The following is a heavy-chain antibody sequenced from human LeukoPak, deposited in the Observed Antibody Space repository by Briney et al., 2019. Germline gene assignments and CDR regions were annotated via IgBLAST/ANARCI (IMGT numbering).Heavy chain of an antibody. V-gene: IGHV4-34*01. J-gene: IGHJ3*02. Sequence: SETLSLTCAVYGGSFSGYYWSWIRQPPGKGREWIGEINHSGSTNYNPSLKSRVTISVDTSKNQFSLKLSSVTAADTAVYYCARDSPYGDYGYDAFDIWGQGTMVTVSS. CDR3: ARDSPYGDYGYDAFDI. CDR1: GGSFSGYY. D-gene: IGHD4-17*01. CDR2: INHSGST.